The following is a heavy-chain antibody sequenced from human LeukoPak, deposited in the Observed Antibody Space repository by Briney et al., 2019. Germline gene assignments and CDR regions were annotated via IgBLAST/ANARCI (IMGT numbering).Heavy chain of an antibody. Sequence: GRSLRLSCAASGFTFSSYGMHWVRQAPGKGLEWVAVISYDGSNKYYADSVKGRFTISRGNSKNTLYLQMNSLRAEDTAVYYCAKDFGYCSSTSCYAGVSDYWGQGTLVTVSS. CDR2: ISYDGSNK. V-gene: IGHV3-30*18. CDR3: AKDFGYCSSTSCYAGVSDY. D-gene: IGHD2-2*01. CDR1: GFTFSSYG. J-gene: IGHJ4*02.